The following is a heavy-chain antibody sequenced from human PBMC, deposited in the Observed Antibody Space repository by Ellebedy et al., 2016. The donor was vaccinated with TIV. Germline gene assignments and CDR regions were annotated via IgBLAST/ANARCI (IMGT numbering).Heavy chain of an antibody. V-gene: IGHV3-48*03. CDR3: VKLGSAPSLD. CDR1: GFTFSSYE. J-gene: IGHJ4*02. D-gene: IGHD3-16*01. CDR2: IRNSGSST. Sequence: GESLKISCAVAGFTFSSYEMNWVRQAPGKGLEWISYIRNSGSSTQYADSMKGRFTISRDNAENSVALQMNSLKAEDTAVYYCVKLGSAPSLDWGQGTLVTVSS.